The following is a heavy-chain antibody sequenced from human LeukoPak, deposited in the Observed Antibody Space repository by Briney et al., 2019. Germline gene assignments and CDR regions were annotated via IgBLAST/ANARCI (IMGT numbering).Heavy chain of an antibody. CDR2: ISTYDHTT. CDR1: GYSFTRYA. V-gene: IGHV1-18*01. CDR3: ARDPSNGFGRKVYFDY. D-gene: IGHD1-14*01. J-gene: IGHJ4*02. Sequence: GASVKVSCKTSGYSFTRYAISWMRQAPGQGLEWMGWISTYDHTTKYPQKVQGRVTMTAETSTTTAYMELRGLTSDDTAVYFCARDPSNGFGRKVYFDYWGQGTRSPSPQ.